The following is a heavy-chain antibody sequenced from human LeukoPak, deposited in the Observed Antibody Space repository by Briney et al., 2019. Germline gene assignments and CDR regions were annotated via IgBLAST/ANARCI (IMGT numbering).Heavy chain of an antibody. V-gene: IGHV3-9*01. CDR3: AKGRYYGSGQGDFDY. Sequence: PGRSLRLSCAASGFTFDDYAMHWVRQAPGKGLEWVSGISWNSGSIGYADSVKGRFTISKDNTKNSLYLQMNSLRAEDTALYYCAKGRYYGSGQGDFDYWGQGTLVTVSS. D-gene: IGHD3-10*01. CDR1: GFTFDDYA. J-gene: IGHJ4*02. CDR2: ISWNSGSI.